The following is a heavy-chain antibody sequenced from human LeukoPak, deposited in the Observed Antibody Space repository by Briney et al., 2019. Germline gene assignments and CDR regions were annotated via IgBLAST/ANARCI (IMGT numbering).Heavy chain of an antibody. D-gene: IGHD7-27*01. CDR1: GYTFTSHD. CDR2: MSPNSGDT. CDR3: VRTPPNWGFDY. Sequence: RASVKVPCKASGYTFTSHDINWVRQATGQGLEWMGWMSPNSGDTGYAQKFQGRITMTSDSSISTAYMELSSLRSEDTAIYYCVRTPPNWGFDYWGQGTLVTVSS. J-gene: IGHJ4*02. V-gene: IGHV1-8*01.